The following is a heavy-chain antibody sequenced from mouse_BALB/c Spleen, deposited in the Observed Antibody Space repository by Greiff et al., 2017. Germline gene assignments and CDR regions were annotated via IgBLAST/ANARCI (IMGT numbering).Heavy chain of an antibody. CDR1: GFNIKDTY. J-gene: IGHJ4*01. Sequence: EVQLQQSGAELVKPGASVKLSCTASGFNIKDTYMHWVKQRPEQGLEWIGRIDPANGNTKYDPKFQGKATITADTSSNTAYLQLSSLTSEDTAVYYCARPIYYDYDEAMDYWGQGTSVTVSS. CDR3: ARPIYYDYDEAMDY. D-gene: IGHD2-4*01. V-gene: IGHV14-3*02. CDR2: IDPANGNT.